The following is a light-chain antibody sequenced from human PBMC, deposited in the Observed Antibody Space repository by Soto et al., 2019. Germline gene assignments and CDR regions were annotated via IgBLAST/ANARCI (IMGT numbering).Light chain of an antibody. CDR2: WAS. CDR3: QQYYSVPHT. J-gene: IGKJ2*01. CDR1: QTVLYSSNNKNY. V-gene: IGKV4-1*01. Sequence: DIVMTQSPDSLAVSLGDRASINCKSSQTVLYSSNNKNYLAWYQHKPGQPPKLLIYWASTRESGVPDRFSGSGSGTDFTLTISSLQAEDVAVYYCQQYYSVPHTFGQGTKLELK.